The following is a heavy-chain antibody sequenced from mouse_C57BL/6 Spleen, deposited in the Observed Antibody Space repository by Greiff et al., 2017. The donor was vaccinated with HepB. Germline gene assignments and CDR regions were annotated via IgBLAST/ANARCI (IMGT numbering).Heavy chain of an antibody. J-gene: IGHJ2*01. CDR1: GFTFSDYG. CDR2: ISSGSSTI. CDR3: ARAREYYYGSSPYY. V-gene: IGHV5-17*01. D-gene: IGHD1-1*01. Sequence: EVMLVESGGGLVKPGGSLKLSCAASGFTFSDYGMHWVRQAPEKGLEWVAYISSGSSTIYYADTVKGRFTISRDNAKNTLFLQMTSLRSEDTAMYYCARAREYYYGSSPYYWGQGTTLTVSS.